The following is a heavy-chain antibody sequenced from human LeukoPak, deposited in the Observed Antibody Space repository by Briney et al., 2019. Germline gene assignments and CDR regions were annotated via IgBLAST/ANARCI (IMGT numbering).Heavy chain of an antibody. D-gene: IGHD6-13*01. CDR2: ISSSSSYI. Sequence: GGSLRLSCAASGFTFSRHSMSWVRQAPGKGLEWVSSISSSSSYIYYADSVKGRFTISRDNAKNSLYLQMNSLRAEDTAVYYCARMYSSSSVTDYWGQGTLVTVSS. CDR3: ARMYSSSSVTDY. CDR1: GFTFSRHS. J-gene: IGHJ4*02. V-gene: IGHV3-21*01.